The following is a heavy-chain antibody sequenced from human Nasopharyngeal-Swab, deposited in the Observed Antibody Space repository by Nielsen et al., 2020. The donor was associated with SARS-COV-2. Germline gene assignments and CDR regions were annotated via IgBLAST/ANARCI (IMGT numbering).Heavy chain of an antibody. V-gene: IGHV3-7*01. D-gene: IGHD5-24*01. J-gene: IGHJ4*02. Sequence: GESLKISCAASGFTFSSFWMSWVRHAPGKGLEWVASIKQDGSEIYYVDSVKGRFTISRDNAKNSLYLQMNSLRAEDTAVYYCARDFARCLQSSYFDYWAQGTLVTVSS. CDR1: GFTFSSFW. CDR3: ARDFARCLQSSYFDY. CDR2: IKQDGSEI.